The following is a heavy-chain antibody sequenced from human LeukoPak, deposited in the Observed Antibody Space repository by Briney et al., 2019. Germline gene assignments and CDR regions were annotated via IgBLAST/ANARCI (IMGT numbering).Heavy chain of an antibody. Sequence: PGGSLRLSCAASGFTFSTYEMNWVRQAPGKGLEWVSYISSTGSNIYYADSVKGRFTISRDNAKNSLYLQMNSLRTEDTAVYYCAATYYYDGSGDYWGQGTLVTVSS. J-gene: IGHJ4*02. CDR1: GFTFSTYE. D-gene: IGHD3-22*01. V-gene: IGHV3-48*03. CDR3: AATYYYDGSGDY. CDR2: ISSTGSNI.